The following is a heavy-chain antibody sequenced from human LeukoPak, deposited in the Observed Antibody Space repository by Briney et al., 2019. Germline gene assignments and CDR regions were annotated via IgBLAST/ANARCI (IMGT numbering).Heavy chain of an antibody. J-gene: IGHJ5*02. CDR1: GFTFSDYA. D-gene: IGHD3-10*01. V-gene: IGHV3-23*01. CDR2: IGGTGEDT. CDR3: AKDGVSYNRRWDWFDP. Sequence: GGSLRLSCAASGFTFSDYAMSWVRRAPGKGLEWVSSIGGTGEDTYYADSVKGRFTISRDNSKNTLYLQLSSLRAEDTAIYYCAKDGVSYNRRWDWFDPWGQGTPLTVSS.